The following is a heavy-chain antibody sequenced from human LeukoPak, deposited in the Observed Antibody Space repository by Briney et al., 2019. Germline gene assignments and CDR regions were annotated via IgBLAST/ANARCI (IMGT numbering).Heavy chain of an antibody. D-gene: IGHD6-13*01. J-gene: IGHJ4*02. CDR2: VSVYNANT. CDR3: ARHRRMRRSSYSFDN. CDR1: GYMFASYG. V-gene: IGHV1-18*01. Sequence: ASVKVSCKASGYMFASYGISWVRQAPGQELEWMGWVSVYNANTKYAQKFQGRVTMTTDTSTRTAFMELRSLRSDDTVMYYCARHRRMRRSSYSFDNWGQGTLVTVSS.